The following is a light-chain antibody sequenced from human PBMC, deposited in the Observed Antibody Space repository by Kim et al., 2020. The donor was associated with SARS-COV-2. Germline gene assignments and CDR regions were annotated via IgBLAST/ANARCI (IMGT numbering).Light chain of an antibody. CDR3: HQYDNWTNT. CDR1: QSVSNS. V-gene: IGKV3-15*01. J-gene: IGKJ2*01. CDR2: GAS. Sequence: SVSPGETATLSCRASQSVSNSLAGYQQKPGQAPRLLIFGASTRASGIPARFRGSGSETEFTLTISSLQSEDFAIYYCHQYDNWTNTFGQGTKLEI.